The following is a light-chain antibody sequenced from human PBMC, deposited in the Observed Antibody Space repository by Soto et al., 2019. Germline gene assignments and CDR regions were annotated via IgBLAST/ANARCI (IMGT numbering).Light chain of an antibody. J-gene: IGKJ1*01. CDR3: QQSSNYWT. CDR2: KAS. Sequence: DIQMTQSPSTLSASVGDRVTITCRASQTISSWLAWYQQKPGKAPRLLIYKASILESGVSSTFSGSGAWTEFTLTISSLQHDDLATYYCQQSSNYWTFGQGPKVEI. CDR1: QTISSW. V-gene: IGKV1-5*03.